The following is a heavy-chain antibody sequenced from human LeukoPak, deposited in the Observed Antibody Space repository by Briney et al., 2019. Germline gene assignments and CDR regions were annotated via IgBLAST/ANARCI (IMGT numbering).Heavy chain of an antibody. V-gene: IGHV4/OR15-8*02. D-gene: IGHD1-26*01. CDR2: ISLAGQT. CDR1: GGSISGTNW. Sequence: SETLSLTCGVSGGSISGTNWWSWVRQPPGQGLEWIGEISLAGQTNYNPSLNGRVTMSLDKSSNQLSLHLTSVTAADTATYFCSRESGPFCPFGYWGQGTLVTVSS. CDR3: SRESGPFCPFGY. J-gene: IGHJ4*02.